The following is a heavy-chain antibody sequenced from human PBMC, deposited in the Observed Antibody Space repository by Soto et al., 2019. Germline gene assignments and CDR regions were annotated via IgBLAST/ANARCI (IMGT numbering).Heavy chain of an antibody. Sequence: QVQLVQSGAEAKKPGSSVKVSCKASGGTFSSYAISWVRQAPGQGLEWMGGIIPIFGTANYAQKFQGRVTITADKSTSTAYMELSSLRSEDTAVYYCARRVPFTHCSSTSCYLYNWFDPWGQGTLVTVSS. V-gene: IGHV1-69*06. D-gene: IGHD2-2*01. J-gene: IGHJ5*02. CDR1: GGTFSSYA. CDR2: IIPIFGTA. CDR3: ARRVPFTHCSSTSCYLYNWFDP.